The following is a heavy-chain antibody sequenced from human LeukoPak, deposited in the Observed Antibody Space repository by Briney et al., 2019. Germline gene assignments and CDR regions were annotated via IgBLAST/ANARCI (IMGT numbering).Heavy chain of an antibody. V-gene: IGHV1-8*02. Sequence: ASVKVSCKASGYTSTTDDINWVRQATGQGLEWMGWINPTSGKTSYAQKFQGRVTITSDTSTTTAQMELSSLGSEDTAVYYCARVRWLRLGVNEYYYYMDVWGKGTTVTVSS. J-gene: IGHJ6*03. CDR3: ARVRWLRLGVNEYYYYMDV. CDR2: INPTSGKT. CDR1: GYTSTTDD. D-gene: IGHD5-12*01.